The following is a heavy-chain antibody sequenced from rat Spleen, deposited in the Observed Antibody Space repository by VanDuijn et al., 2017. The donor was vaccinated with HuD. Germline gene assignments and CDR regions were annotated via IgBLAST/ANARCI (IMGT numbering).Heavy chain of an antibody. V-gene: IGHV5S13*01. CDR2: ISPGGDNT. CDR3: ARQGYYSNYIYDY. CDR1: GFTFSNYG. J-gene: IGHJ2*01. Sequence: EVHLVESGGGLVQPGRSLKLSCAASGFTFSNYGMAWVRQAPTKGLQWVASISPGGDNTYYRDSVKGRFTLSRDNAKSTLYLQMDSLRSEDTATYYCARQGYYSNYIYDYWGQGVMVTVSS. D-gene: IGHD1-2*01.